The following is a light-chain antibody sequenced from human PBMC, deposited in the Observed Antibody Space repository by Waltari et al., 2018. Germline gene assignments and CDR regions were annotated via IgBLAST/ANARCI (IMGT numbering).Light chain of an antibody. J-gene: IGLJ3*02. CDR3: CSFRSSSTWV. Sequence: QSALTQPASVSGSPGQSITISCTGTSSDVGGYNYVSWYQQHPGKAPKLMIYGVTNRPSGVSHRFSGSKSGDTASLTISGLQAEDEADYYCCSFRSSSTWVFGGGTKLTVL. CDR1: SSDVGGYNY. CDR2: GVT. V-gene: IGLV2-14*01.